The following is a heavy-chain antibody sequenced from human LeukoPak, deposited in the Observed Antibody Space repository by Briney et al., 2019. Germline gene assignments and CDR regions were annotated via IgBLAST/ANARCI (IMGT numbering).Heavy chain of an antibody. V-gene: IGHV3-48*01. CDR3: ARDSLSGVAGTGYFHH. CDR1: GFTFSSYS. D-gene: IGHD6-19*01. Sequence: PGGSLRLSCAASGFTFSSYSMNWVRQAPGKGLEWVSYISLGGDTIYYAGSVRGRFTISRDAAGNSLYLQMNSLRAEDTAVYYCARDSLSGVAGTGYFHHWGQGTLVTVSS. CDR2: ISLGGDTI. J-gene: IGHJ1*01.